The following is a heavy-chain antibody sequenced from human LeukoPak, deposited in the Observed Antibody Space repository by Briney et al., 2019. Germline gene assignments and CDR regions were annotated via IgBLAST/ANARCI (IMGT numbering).Heavy chain of an antibody. CDR2: ISAYNGNT. D-gene: IGHD6-13*01. V-gene: IGHV1-18*01. CDR1: GYTFTSYT. CDR3: AREEGAPISAANI. Sequence: ASVKVSCKASGYTFTSYTLCWVRPAPGQGLEWMGWISAYNGNTNYAQKLQGRFTMTTDTSTSTAYMELRSLRSDDTAVYYCAREEGAPISAANIWGLGTMVTVSS. J-gene: IGHJ3*02.